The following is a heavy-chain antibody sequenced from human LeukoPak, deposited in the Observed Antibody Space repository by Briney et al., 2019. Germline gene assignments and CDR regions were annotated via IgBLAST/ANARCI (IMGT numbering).Heavy chain of an antibody. CDR3: AKDRNNWNYIRGDWFDP. D-gene: IGHD1-7*01. J-gene: IGHJ5*02. V-gene: IGHV3-23*01. CDR1: GFTFSNYA. Sequence: GGSLRLSCAASGFTFSNYAMSWVRQAPGKGLEWVSSINGRGGSTYYADSVKGRFTISRDNSKNTLYLQMNSLRAEDTAVYYCAKDRNNWNYIRGDWFDPWGQGTLVTVSS. CDR2: INGRGGST.